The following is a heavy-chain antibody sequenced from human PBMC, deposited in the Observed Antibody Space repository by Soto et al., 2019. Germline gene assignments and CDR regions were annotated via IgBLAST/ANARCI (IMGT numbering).Heavy chain of an antibody. CDR3: ARTDPYYDFWSGYYTERGYYGMDV. Sequence: ASVKASCKASGCTFTSYVISWVRQAPGQGLEWMGWISAYNGNTNYAQKLQSRVTMTTDTSTSTAYMELRSLRSDDTAVYYCARTDPYYDFWSGYYTERGYYGMDVWG. CDR1: GCTFTSYV. CDR2: ISAYNGNT. V-gene: IGHV1-18*01. J-gene: IGHJ6*02. D-gene: IGHD3-3*01.